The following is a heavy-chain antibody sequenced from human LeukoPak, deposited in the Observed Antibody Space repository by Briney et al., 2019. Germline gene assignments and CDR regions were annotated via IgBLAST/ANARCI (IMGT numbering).Heavy chain of an antibody. D-gene: IGHD4-11*01. J-gene: IGHJ4*02. Sequence: PGRSLRLSCAASGFTFSSYAMHWVRQAPGKGLEWVAVISYDGSNKYYADSVKGRFTISRDNSKNTLYLQMNSLRAEDTAVYYCASEWVLYDDYSNYADYWGQGTLVTVSS. V-gene: IGHV3-30*04. CDR2: ISYDGSNK. CDR3: ASEWVLYDDYSNYADY. CDR1: GFTFSSYA.